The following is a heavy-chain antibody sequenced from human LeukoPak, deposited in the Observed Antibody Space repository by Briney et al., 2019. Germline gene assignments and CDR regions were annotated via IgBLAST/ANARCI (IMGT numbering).Heavy chain of an antibody. CDR2: IYYSGST. V-gene: IGHV4-59*01. J-gene: IGHJ6*02. D-gene: IGHD2-15*01. CDR1: GGSIGSYY. Sequence: SETLSLTCTVSGGSIGSYYWSWIRQPPGKGLEWIGYIYYSGSTTYNPSLKSRVTISVDTSKNQLSLKLSSVTAAATAVYYCARGVTPVFTLGRSVSGMDVWGQGTTVTVSS. CDR3: ARGVTPVFTLGRSVSGMDV.